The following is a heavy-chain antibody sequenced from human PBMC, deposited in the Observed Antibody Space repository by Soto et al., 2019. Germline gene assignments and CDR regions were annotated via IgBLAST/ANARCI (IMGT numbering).Heavy chain of an antibody. Sequence: PSETLSLTCTVSGGSVSSGSYYWSWIRQPPGKGLEWIGYIFYSGSTNYNPSLKSRVTLSVDTSKNQFSLKLSSVTAADTAVYYCAREGGIVGATAADYWGQGTLVTVSS. V-gene: IGHV4-61*01. CDR2: IFYSGST. J-gene: IGHJ4*02. D-gene: IGHD1-26*01. CDR3: AREGGIVGATAADY. CDR1: GGSVSSGSYY.